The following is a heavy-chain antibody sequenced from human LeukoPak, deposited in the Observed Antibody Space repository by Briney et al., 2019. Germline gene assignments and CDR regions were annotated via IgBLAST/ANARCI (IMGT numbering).Heavy chain of an antibody. CDR1: GYTFTGYA. CDR3: ARDQLRYYGSGSYYSDMDV. D-gene: IGHD3-10*01. V-gene: IGHV1-18*01. Sequence: GASVTVSCKASGYTFTGYAVSWVRQAPGQGLEWVGWISAYNGVTNYAQKFQGRVTMTTDTSTTTGYMELRSLRSDDTAVYYSARDQLRYYGSGSYYSDMDVWGQGTTVTVSS. J-gene: IGHJ6*02. CDR2: ISAYNGVT.